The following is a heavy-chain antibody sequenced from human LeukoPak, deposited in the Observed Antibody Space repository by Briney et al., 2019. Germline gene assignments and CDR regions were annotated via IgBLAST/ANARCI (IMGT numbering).Heavy chain of an antibody. CDR3: AREWVLSDGSGSYLILFDI. D-gene: IGHD3-10*01. Sequence: ASVKVSCKASGYTFTGYYMHCERQAPGQGLEWMGRINPNSGGANYAQKFQGRATMTRDTSISTAYMELRRLRSDDTAVYYCAREWVLSDGSGSYLILFDIWGQGTMVTVSS. CDR2: INPNSGGA. J-gene: IGHJ3*02. CDR1: GYTFTGYY. V-gene: IGHV1-2*06.